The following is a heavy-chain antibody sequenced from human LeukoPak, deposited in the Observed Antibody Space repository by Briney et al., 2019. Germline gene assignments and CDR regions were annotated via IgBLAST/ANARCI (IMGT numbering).Heavy chain of an antibody. CDR1: GGSISSYY. V-gene: IGHV4-59*01. J-gene: IGHJ6*03. CDR3: GTGEQLSTYYYYMDV. Sequence: PSETLSLTCTVSGGSISSYYWSWIRQPPGKGLEWIGYIYYSGSTNYNPSLKSRVTISVDTSKNQFSLKLSSVTAADTAVYYCGTGEQLSTYYYYMDVWGKGTTVTVSS. CDR2: IYYSGST. D-gene: IGHD6-6*01.